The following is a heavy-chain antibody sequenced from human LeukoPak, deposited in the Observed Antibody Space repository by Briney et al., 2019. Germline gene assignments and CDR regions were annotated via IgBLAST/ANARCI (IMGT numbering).Heavy chain of an antibody. Sequence: PSETRSFTCTVSGGSISSYYWSWIRQPPGKGLEWIGYIYYSGSTNYNPSLKSRVTISVDTSKNQFSLKLSSVTAADTAVYYCAMTPGYSSLGYYFDYWGQGTLVTVSS. V-gene: IGHV4-59*08. CDR3: AMTPGYSSLGYYFDY. D-gene: IGHD6-19*01. CDR1: GGSISSYY. CDR2: IYYSGST. J-gene: IGHJ4*02.